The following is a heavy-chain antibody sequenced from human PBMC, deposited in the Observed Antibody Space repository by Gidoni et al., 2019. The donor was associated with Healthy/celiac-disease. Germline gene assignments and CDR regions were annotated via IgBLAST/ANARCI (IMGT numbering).Heavy chain of an antibody. V-gene: IGHV3-33*01. J-gene: IGHJ6*02. CDR1: TFSSYG. D-gene: IGHD2-2*01. CDR3: ARAVVPAAMSYYGMDV. Sequence: TFSSYGMHWVRQAPGKGLEWVAVIWYDGSNKYYADSVKGRFTISRDNSKNTLYLQMNSLRAEDTAVYYCARAVVPAAMSYYGMDVWGQGTTVTVSS. CDR2: IWYDGSNK.